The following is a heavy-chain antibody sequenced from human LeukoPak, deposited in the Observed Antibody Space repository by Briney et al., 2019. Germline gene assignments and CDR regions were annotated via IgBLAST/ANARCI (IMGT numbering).Heavy chain of an antibody. CDR1: GFTVSRNF. CDR3: ASPAQQWHWFYSDY. D-gene: IGHD6-19*01. V-gene: IGHV3-66*01. CDR2: IHIGGAT. J-gene: IGHJ4*02. Sequence: GGSLRLSCAASGFTVSRNFMSWVRQAPGKGLEWVSVIHIGGATYYADSVRGRFTISRDHSKNTLYLQMNSLRAEDTAVYYCASPAQQWHWFYSDYWGQGTLVTVSS.